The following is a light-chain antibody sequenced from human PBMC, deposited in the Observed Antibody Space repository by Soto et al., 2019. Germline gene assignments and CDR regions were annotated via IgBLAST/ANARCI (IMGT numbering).Light chain of an antibody. Sequence: DIVMTQSPDSLAVSLGERATINCKSSQSVLYSSNNKNYLAWYQQKPGQPPKMVIYWASTRESGVPDRFSGSGYGTDFTLTISSLQAEDVAVYYCQQYYSTTPTFGQGTKLEIK. CDR2: WAS. V-gene: IGKV4-1*01. CDR1: QSVLYSSNNKNY. CDR3: QQYYSTTPT. J-gene: IGKJ2*01.